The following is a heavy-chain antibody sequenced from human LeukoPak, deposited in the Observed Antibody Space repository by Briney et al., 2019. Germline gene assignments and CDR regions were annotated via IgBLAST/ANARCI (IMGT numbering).Heavy chain of an antibody. CDR2: IYYSGST. V-gene: IGHV4-30-4*07. CDR3: AREGAITMVRGVIRNWFDP. Sequence: SETLSLTCAVSGGSISSGGYSWSRIRQPPGKGLEWIGYIYYSGSTYYNPSLKSRVTISVDTSKNQFSLKVRSVTAADTAVYYCAREGAITMVRGVIRNWFDPWGQGTLVTVSS. D-gene: IGHD3-10*01. J-gene: IGHJ5*02. CDR1: GGSISSGGYS.